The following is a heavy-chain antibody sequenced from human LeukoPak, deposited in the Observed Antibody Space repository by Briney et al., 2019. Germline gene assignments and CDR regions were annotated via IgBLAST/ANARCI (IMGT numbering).Heavy chain of an antibody. D-gene: IGHD1-1*01. Sequence: ASVKVSCKASGYTFTSYDINWVRQAPGQGLEWMGWINPNSGGTNYAQKFQGRVTMTRDTSISTAYMELSRLRSDDTAVYYCARDLGVYWKGVYYFDYWGQGTLVTVSS. V-gene: IGHV1-2*02. CDR1: GYTFTSYD. J-gene: IGHJ4*02. CDR3: ARDLGVYWKGVYYFDY. CDR2: INPNSGGT.